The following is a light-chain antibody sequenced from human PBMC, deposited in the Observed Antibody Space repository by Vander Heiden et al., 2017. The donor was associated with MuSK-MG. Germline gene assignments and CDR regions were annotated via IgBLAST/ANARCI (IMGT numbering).Light chain of an antibody. CDR1: ALGWSF. V-gene: IGLV3-1*01. J-gene: IGLJ2*01. Sequence: SYDLTQPPAVSVSPGQTASIPCSGDALGWSFASWYQQKAGQSLVLLIYQDTKRPSGIPERFSGSSSGNTATLTISGTQTMDVATYYCQAWDSTTVVFGGGTQLTVL. CDR3: QAWDSTTVV. CDR2: QDT.